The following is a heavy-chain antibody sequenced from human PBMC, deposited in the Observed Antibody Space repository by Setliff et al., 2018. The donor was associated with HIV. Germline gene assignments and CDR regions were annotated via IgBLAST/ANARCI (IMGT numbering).Heavy chain of an antibody. CDR1: GLIFSSYW. Sequence: PGGSLRLSCAASGLIFSSYWMSWVRQAPGKGLEWVANIKQDGSEKYYVDSVKGRFTISRDNAKNSLYLQMNSLRAEDTAVYYCATDRGTYWGQGTVVTVSS. V-gene: IGHV3-7*03. CDR2: IKQDGSEK. D-gene: IGHD1-7*01. CDR3: ATDRGTY. J-gene: IGHJ1*01.